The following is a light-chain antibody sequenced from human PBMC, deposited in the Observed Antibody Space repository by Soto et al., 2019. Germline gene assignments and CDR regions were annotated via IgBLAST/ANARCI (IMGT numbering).Light chain of an antibody. Sequence: EIVLTQSPGTLSLSPGERATLSCRASQSVSSSFLAWYQQKPGQAPRLLIYGASTRATGIPDRFSGSGSGTDFALTSSRLESEDFAVYYCQQYDRSPWTFVQGTEVEIK. CDR2: GAS. CDR3: QQYDRSPWT. J-gene: IGKJ1*01. CDR1: QSVSSSF. V-gene: IGKV3-20*01.